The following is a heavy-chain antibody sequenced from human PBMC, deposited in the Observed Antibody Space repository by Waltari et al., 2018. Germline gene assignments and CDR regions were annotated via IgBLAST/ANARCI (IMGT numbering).Heavy chain of an antibody. CDR3: ASDTGALWMDV. V-gene: IGHV1-46*01. CDR1: EYTFTSSY. Sequence: QVQLVQSGAEVKKPGASVKISCKTSEYTFTSSYVHWVRQAPGQGLEWMGIINPSGGSTIYAQKFQGRVTMTRDMSTSTVYMELSSLRSEDTAVYYCASDTGALWMDVWGQGTTVTVSS. CDR2: INPSGGST. D-gene: IGHD2-21*01. J-gene: IGHJ6*02.